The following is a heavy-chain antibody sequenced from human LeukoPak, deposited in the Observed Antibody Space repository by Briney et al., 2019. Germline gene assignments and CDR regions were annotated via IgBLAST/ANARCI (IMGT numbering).Heavy chain of an antibody. Sequence: PSETLSLTCAVYGQSFSGYYWSWLRQPPGKGLEWLGEINHSGSTNYNPSLKSRVTISVDTSKNQFSLKLSSVTAADTAVYYCARGIAAADPLNWFDPWGQGTLVTVSS. CDR1: GQSFSGYY. J-gene: IGHJ5*02. V-gene: IGHV4-34*01. D-gene: IGHD6-13*01. CDR2: INHSGST. CDR3: ARGIAAADPLNWFDP.